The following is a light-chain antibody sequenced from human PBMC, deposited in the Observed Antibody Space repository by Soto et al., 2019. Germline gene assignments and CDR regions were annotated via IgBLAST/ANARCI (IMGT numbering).Light chain of an antibody. V-gene: IGKV3-15*01. CDR3: QQYNNWPPLT. J-gene: IGKJ4*01. Sequence: EIVMTQSPATLSVSPGERATLSCRASKSISRNLAWYQQKPGQAPRLLIYGAATRATGIPARFSGSGSGTEFPLTISRLQSEDFAVYYCQQYNNWPPLTFGGGTRVEIK. CDR1: KSISRN. CDR2: GAA.